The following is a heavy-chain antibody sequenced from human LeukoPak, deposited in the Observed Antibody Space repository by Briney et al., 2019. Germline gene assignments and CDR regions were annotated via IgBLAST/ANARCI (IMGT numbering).Heavy chain of an antibody. CDR1: GFDVGRNY. CDR2: IYSGCAT. J-gene: IGHJ4*02. Sequence: PGGSLRLSCAASGFDVGRNYMTWVRQAPGKGLEWVSFIYSGCATYYADSVGGRFTISRDSSKNTLYLQMNSLRVEDTAVYYCARVPGYSWGQGTLVTVSS. D-gene: IGHD6-13*01. V-gene: IGHV3-53*01. CDR3: ARVPGYS.